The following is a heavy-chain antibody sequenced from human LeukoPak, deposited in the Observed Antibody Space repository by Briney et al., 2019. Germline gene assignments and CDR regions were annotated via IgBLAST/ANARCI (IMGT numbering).Heavy chain of an antibody. D-gene: IGHD3-22*01. CDR3: ARLPFYYYDSSGYFDY. CDR2: IYYSGST. Sequence: PSETLSLTCTVSGGSISSSSYYWGWIRQPPGKGLEWIGSIYYSGSTYYNPSLKSRVTISVDTSKNQFSLKLSSVTAADTAVYYGARLPFYYYDSSGYFDYWGQGTLVTVSS. CDR1: GGSISSSSYY. V-gene: IGHV4-39*01. J-gene: IGHJ4*02.